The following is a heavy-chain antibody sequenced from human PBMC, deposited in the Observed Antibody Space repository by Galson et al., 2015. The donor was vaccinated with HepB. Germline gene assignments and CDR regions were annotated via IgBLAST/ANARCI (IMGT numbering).Heavy chain of an antibody. D-gene: IGHD6-19*01. CDR3: ARTPRGIYFSGWHMAPSGFDY. J-gene: IGHJ4*02. CDR1: GFTFSSYA. CDR2: ISSNGGST. V-gene: IGHV3-64*01. Sequence: SLRLSCATSGFTFSSYAMHWVRQAPGKGLEYVSGISSNGGSTYYANSVKGRFTISRDNSKNTLYLQMGSLRAEDMAVYYCARTPRGIYFSGWHMAPSGFDYWGQGTLVTVSS.